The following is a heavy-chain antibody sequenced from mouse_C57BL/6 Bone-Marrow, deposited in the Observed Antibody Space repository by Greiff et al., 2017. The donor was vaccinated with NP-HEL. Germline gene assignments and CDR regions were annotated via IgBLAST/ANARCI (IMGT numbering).Heavy chain of an antibody. J-gene: IGHJ4*01. Sequence: VQLQQPGAELVKPGASVKMSCKASGYTFTSYWITWVKQRPGQGLEWIGDIYPGSGSTNYNEKFKSKATLTVDTSSSTAYMQLSSLTSEDSAVYYCAREGYYSNYCYYAMDYWGQGTSVTVSS. CDR3: AREGYYSNYCYYAMDY. CDR2: IYPGSGST. V-gene: IGHV1-55*01. D-gene: IGHD2-5*01. CDR1: GYTFTSYW.